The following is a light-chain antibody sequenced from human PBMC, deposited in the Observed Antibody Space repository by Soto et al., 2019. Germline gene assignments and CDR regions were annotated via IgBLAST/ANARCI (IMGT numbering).Light chain of an antibody. J-gene: IGKJ4*01. CDR3: QHYNNRPFWLT. CDR1: QSVNNH. Sequence: EIVLTQSPATVSLSPGERATLSCRASQSVNNHLAWYQQRPGQAPRLLIYEVSNRATGIPARFSGSGSGTGLTLPVSMLEPADFAVYYCQHYNNRPFWLTFRGGTKVEIK. CDR2: EVS. V-gene: IGKV3-11*01.